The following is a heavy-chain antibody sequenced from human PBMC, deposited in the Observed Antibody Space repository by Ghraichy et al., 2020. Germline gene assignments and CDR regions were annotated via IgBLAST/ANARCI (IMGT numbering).Heavy chain of an antibody. CDR2: IYYSGST. CDR3: AGLLGGGYFDL. D-gene: IGHD1-26*01. CDR1: GGSISSGDYY. J-gene: IGHJ2*01. Sequence: SETLSLTCTVSGGSISSGDYYWSWIRQPPGKGLEWIGYIYYSGSTYYNPSLKSRVTISVDTSKNQFSLKLSSVTAADTAVYYCAGLLGGGYFDLWGRGTLVTVSS. V-gene: IGHV4-30-4*01.